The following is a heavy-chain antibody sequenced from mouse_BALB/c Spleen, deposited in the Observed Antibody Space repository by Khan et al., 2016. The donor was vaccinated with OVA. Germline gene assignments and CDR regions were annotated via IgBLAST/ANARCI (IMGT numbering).Heavy chain of an antibody. CDR2: IWGGGGT. J-gene: IGHJ4*01. Sequence: QVQLKQSGPGLVAPSQSLSITCTVSGFSLSRYNVHWVRQPLGKGLEWLGMIWGGGGTDYTSALKSRLIISKDDSKRQVFLKMNSLQTDDTAMYYCTRAYYRYDGYYAMDYWGQGTSVTVSS. D-gene: IGHD2-14*01. V-gene: IGHV2-6-4*01. CDR3: TRAYYRYDGYYAMDY. CDR1: GFSLSRYN.